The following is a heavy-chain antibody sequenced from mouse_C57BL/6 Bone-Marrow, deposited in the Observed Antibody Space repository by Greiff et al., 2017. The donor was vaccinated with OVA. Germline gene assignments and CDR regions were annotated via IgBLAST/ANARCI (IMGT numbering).Heavy chain of an antibody. J-gene: IGHJ2*01. CDR1: GYTFTSYW. Sequence: QVQLQQPGAELVKPGASVKLSCKASGYTFTSYWMQWVKQRPGQGLEWIGEIDPSDSYTNYNQKFKGKATLTVDTSSSTAYMQLSSLTSEDSAVYYCAREEFLYWGQGTTLTVSS. V-gene: IGHV1-50*01. CDR2: IDPSDSYT. CDR3: AREEFLY.